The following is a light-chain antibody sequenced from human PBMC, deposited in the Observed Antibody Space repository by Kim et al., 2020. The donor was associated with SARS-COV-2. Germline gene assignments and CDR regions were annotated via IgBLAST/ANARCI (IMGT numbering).Light chain of an antibody. Sequence: SATLSCPGTTSDIGCYNDVSWYQQHPGNVPKRMIYEVSKRPSVVPDRFSGSKSGNTASLTVSGLQAEDDADYYCSSYVGSDNWVFGGGTQLTVL. CDR3: SSYVGSDNWV. V-gene: IGLV2-8*01. CDR1: TSDIGCYND. J-gene: IGLJ2*01. CDR2: EVS.